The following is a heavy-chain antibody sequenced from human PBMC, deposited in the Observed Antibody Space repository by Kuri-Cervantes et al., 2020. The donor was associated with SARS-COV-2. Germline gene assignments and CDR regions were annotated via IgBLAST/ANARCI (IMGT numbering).Heavy chain of an antibody. CDR1: GDTFTYRF. J-gene: IGHJ3*01. CDR2: ITPFNGNT. Sequence: SVKVSCKASGDTFTYRFVHWVRQAPGQAPEWMGWITPFNGNTKYAQRFQDRVTITRDRSKSTAYMELNSLRSEDTAIYYCARSGPGAISKEGDAFDVWGQGTKVTVSS. V-gene: IGHV1-45*01. CDR3: ARSGPGAISKEGDAFDV. D-gene: IGHD2-21*01.